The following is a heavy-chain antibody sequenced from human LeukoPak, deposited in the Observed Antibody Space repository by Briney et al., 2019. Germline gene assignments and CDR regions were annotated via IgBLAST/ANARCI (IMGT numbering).Heavy chain of an antibody. V-gene: IGHV1-69*13. CDR2: IIPIFGTA. D-gene: IGHD3-3*01. CDR1: GGTFSSYA. Sequence: SVKVSCKASGGTFSSYAISWVRQAPGQGLEWMGGIIPIFGTANYAQKFQGRVTINADESTSTAYMELSSLRSEDTAVYYCAGGYDFWSGSPYYYYYMDVWGKGTTVTVSS. CDR3: AGGYDFWSGSPYYYYYMDV. J-gene: IGHJ6*03.